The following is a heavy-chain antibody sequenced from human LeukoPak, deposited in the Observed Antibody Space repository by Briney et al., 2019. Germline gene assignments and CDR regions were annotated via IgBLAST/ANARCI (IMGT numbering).Heavy chain of an antibody. D-gene: IGHD2-8*01. CDR2: ISAYNGNT. CDR3: ARGVYALIHPPDY. Sequence: RASVKVSCKTSGYTFTGYYMHWVRQAPGQGLEWMGWISAYNGNTNYAQKLQGRVTMTTDTSTSTAYMELRSLRSDDTAVYYCARGVYALIHPPDYWGQGTLVTVSS. CDR1: GYTFTGYY. V-gene: IGHV1-18*04. J-gene: IGHJ4*02.